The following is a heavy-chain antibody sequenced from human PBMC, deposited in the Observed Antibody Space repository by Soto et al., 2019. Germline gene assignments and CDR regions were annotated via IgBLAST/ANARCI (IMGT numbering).Heavy chain of an antibody. Sequence: SVKVSCKASGCTYSSYAISWVRQAPGQGLEWMGGIIPIFGTANYAQKFQGRVTITADKSTSTAYMELSSLRSEDTAVYYCARGKVDSSGWGDLYYYYGMDVWGQGTRVTVSS. CDR3: ARGKVDSSGWGDLYYYYGMDV. CDR2: IIPIFGTA. J-gene: IGHJ6*02. CDR1: GCTYSSYA. D-gene: IGHD6-19*01. V-gene: IGHV1-69*06.